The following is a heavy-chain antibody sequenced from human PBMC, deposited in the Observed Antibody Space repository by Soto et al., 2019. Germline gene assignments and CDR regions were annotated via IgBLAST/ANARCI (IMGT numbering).Heavy chain of an antibody. V-gene: IGHV3-13*04. D-gene: IGHD3-10*01. J-gene: IGHJ4*02. Sequence: QVTGKGLEWVSAIGTAGHAYYPTSVKGRFTISRENAKNSLYLQMNSLRAGDTAVYYCARAFITGVLDYWGQGTLVTVS. CDR3: ARAFITGVLDY. CDR2: IGTAGHA.